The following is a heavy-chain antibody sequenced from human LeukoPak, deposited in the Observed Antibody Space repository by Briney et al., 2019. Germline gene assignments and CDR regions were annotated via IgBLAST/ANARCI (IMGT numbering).Heavy chain of an antibody. Sequence: SETLSLTCTVSGGSISSYYWSWIRQPPGKGLEWIGYIYYSGSTDYNPSLKSRVTISVDTSKNQFSLKLSSVTAADTAVYYCARDHAGNYIVDYWGQGTLVTVSS. D-gene: IGHD1-7*01. V-gene: IGHV4-59*01. CDR3: ARDHAGNYIVDY. CDR1: GGSISSYY. J-gene: IGHJ4*02. CDR2: IYYSGST.